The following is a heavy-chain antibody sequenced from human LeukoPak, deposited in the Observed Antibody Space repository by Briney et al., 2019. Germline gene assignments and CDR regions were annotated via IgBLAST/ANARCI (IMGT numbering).Heavy chain of an antibody. V-gene: IGHV3-66*01. D-gene: IGHD6-13*01. CDR1: GFTVSSNY. CDR3: ARGEAARLFDY. CDR2: IYSGGST. J-gene: IGHJ4*02. Sequence: GGSLRLSCAASGFTVSSNYMSWVRQAPEKGMEWVSVIYSGGSTYYADSVKGRFTISRDNSKNTLYLQMNSLRAEDTAVYYCARGEAARLFDYWGQGTLVTVSS.